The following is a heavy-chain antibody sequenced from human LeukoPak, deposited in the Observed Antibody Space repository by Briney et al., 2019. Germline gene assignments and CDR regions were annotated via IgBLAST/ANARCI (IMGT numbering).Heavy chain of an antibody. CDR3: ARGPDGDYYYYGMDV. J-gene: IGHJ6*02. CDR2: ISSDRSST. D-gene: IGHD4-17*01. V-gene: IGHV3-30*03. CDR1: GFIFSTYA. Sequence: GRSLRLSCAASGFIFSTYAMHWVRQAPGKGLEWVATISSDRSSTYYADSVKGRFTISRDSSKNTVHLQMNSLRPEDTAVYYCARGPDGDYYYYGMDVWGQGTTVTVSS.